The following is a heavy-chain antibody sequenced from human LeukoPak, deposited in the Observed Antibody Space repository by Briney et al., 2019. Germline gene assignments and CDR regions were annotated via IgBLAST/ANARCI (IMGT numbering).Heavy chain of an antibody. J-gene: IGHJ4*02. CDR2: ISPGGDTI. D-gene: IGHD6-19*01. CDR1: GFTFSDYH. Sequence: GGSLRLSCAPSGFTFSDYHMNWIRQAPGEGLEWVSYISPGGDTIYFADSVKGRFTISRDNAKNSLYLQMNSLTAEDTAVYYCASGRDIAVAGPGGYFDYWGQGTLVTVSS. CDR3: ASGRDIAVAGPGGYFDY. V-gene: IGHV3-11*01.